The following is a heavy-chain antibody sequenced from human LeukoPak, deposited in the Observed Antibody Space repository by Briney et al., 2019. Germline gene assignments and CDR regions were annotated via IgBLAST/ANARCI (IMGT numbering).Heavy chain of an antibody. CDR2: INPNSGGT. D-gene: IGHD2-21*02. CDR1: GYTFTGYY. J-gene: IGHJ6*02. Sequence: ASVKVSCKASGYTFTGYYMHWVRQAPGQGLEWMGWINPNSGGTNYAQKFQGRVTMTRDTSISTAYMELSRLRSDDTAVYYCARSIYCGGDRYSAEPQRYYYYYYGMDVWGQGTTVAVSS. V-gene: IGHV1-2*02. CDR3: ARSIYCGGDRYSAEPQRYYYYYYGMDV.